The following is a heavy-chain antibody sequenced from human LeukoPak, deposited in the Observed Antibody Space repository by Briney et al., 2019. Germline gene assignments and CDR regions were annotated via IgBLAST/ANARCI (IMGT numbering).Heavy chain of an antibody. D-gene: IGHD3-22*01. Sequence: GGSLRLSCAASGFTFSNYAMSWVRQAPGKGLEWVSGISGSGGTTYYADSVKGRFTISRDNSKNTLYPQMNSLRAEDTAVYYCARAMMVVANLWGVFDYWGQGTLVTVSS. V-gene: IGHV3-23*01. J-gene: IGHJ4*02. CDR3: ARAMMVVANLWGVFDY. CDR1: GFTFSNYA. CDR2: ISGSGGTT.